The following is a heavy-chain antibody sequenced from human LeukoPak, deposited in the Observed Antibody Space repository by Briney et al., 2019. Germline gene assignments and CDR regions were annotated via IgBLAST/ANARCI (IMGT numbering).Heavy chain of an antibody. J-gene: IGHJ1*01. CDR1: SDSISSSNYY. CDR3: ARRRYYDSTGYLD. V-gene: IGHV4-39*01. CDR2: IYYSGRT. Sequence: SETLSLTCTVSSDSISSSNYYWGWVRQPPGKGLEWIGDIYYSGRTYYNSSLKCRLTLSVDTSRNQFSLKLSSVSASDTAAYYCARRRYYDSTGYLDWGQGTLVSVSP. D-gene: IGHD3-22*01.